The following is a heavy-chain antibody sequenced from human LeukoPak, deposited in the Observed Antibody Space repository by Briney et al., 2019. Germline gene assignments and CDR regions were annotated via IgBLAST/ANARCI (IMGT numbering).Heavy chain of an antibody. V-gene: IGHV4-34*01. CDR1: GGSFSGYY. J-gene: IGHJ4*02. CDR2: INHSGST. CDR3: ARAHSYCSGGSCPMPYFDY. D-gene: IGHD2-15*01. Sequence: SETLSLTCAVYGGSFSGYYWSWIRQPPGKGPEWIGEINHSGSTNYNPSLKSRVTISVDTSKNQFSLKLSSVTAADTAVYYCARAHSYCSGGSCPMPYFDYWGQGTLVTVSS.